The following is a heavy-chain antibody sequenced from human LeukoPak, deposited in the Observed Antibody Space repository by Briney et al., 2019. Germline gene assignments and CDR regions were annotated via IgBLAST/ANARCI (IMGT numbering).Heavy chain of an antibody. J-gene: IGHJ6*03. CDR2: IYTSGST. CDR1: GGSISSYY. D-gene: IGHD4-17*01. CDR3: ARVRGDYGEDSYYYYMDV. Sequence: PSETLSLTCTVSGGSISSYYWSWIRQPAGKGLEWIGRIYTSGSTNYNPSLKSRVTMSVDTSKNQFSLKLSSVTAADTAVYYCARVRGDYGEDSYYYYMDVWGKGTTVTISS. V-gene: IGHV4-4*07.